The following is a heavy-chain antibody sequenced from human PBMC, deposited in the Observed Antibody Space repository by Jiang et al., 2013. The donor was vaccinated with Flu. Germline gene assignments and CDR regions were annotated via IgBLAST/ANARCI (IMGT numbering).Heavy chain of an antibody. D-gene: IGHD5-18*01. CDR3: ARDPAGYTYGTHPH. Sequence: ASGFTSSNYPMHWVRQAPGKGLEWVAVISYDGNNKYYVDSVKGRFTISRDNSKNTLYLQMNSLRTEDTAVYFCARDPAGYTYGTHPHWGQGTLV. V-gene: IGHV3-30-3*01. J-gene: IGHJ4*02. CDR2: ISYDGNNK. CDR1: GFTSSNYP.